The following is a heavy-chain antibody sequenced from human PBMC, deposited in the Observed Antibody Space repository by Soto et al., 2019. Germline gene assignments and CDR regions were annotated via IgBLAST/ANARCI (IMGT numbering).Heavy chain of an antibody. CDR1: GYTFTSYG. V-gene: IGHV1-18*01. D-gene: IGHD3-10*01. Sequence: VASVKVSCKASGYTFTSYGISWVRQAPGQGLEWMGWIFAHNGNTNYAQKLQGRVTMTTDTSTSTAYMELRSLGSDDTAVYYCASGWFGEFVYYFDYWGQGTLVTVSS. J-gene: IGHJ4*02. CDR3: ASGWFGEFVYYFDY. CDR2: IFAHNGNT.